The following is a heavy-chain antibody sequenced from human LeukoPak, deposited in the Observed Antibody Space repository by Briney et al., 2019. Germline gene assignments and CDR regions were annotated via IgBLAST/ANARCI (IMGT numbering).Heavy chain of an antibody. V-gene: IGHV3-48*01. CDR2: ISSSSSTI. CDR3: ARWGIAAAGSDAFNI. CDR1: GFTFSSYS. D-gene: IGHD6-13*01. Sequence: GGSLRLSCAESGFTFSSYSMNWVRQAPGKGLEWVSYISSSSSTIYYADFVKGRFTISRDNAKNSLNLQMNSLRAEDTAVYYCARWGIAAAGSDAFNIWGQGTMVTVSS. J-gene: IGHJ3*02.